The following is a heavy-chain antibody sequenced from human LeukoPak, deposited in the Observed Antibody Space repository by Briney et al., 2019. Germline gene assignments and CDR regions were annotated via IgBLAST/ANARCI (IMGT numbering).Heavy chain of an antibody. Sequence: SETLSLTCTVSGDSFNRYYWSWIRQSPGKGLEWIGYIFYSGNTNYNPSLKSRVTISVDMSKNQFSLNLSSVTAADTAVYYCARVSVGNWFDPWGQGTLDTVSS. CDR1: GDSFNRYY. V-gene: IGHV4-59*01. D-gene: IGHD1-26*01. J-gene: IGHJ5*02. CDR3: ARVSVGNWFDP. CDR2: IFYSGNT.